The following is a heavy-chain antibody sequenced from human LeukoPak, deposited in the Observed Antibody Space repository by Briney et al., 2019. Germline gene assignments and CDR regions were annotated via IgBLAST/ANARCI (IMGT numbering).Heavy chain of an antibody. CDR3: ARGQQQLEELDY. D-gene: IGHD6-13*01. CDR2: MNPNSGNT. V-gene: IGHV1-8*01. Sequence: ASVKVSCKASGYTFTSYDINWVRQATGQGLEWMGWMNPNSGNTGYAQKFQGRVTMTRNTSISTAYMELSSLRSEDTAVYYCARGQQQLEELDYWGQGTLVTVSS. CDR1: GYTFTSYD. J-gene: IGHJ4*02.